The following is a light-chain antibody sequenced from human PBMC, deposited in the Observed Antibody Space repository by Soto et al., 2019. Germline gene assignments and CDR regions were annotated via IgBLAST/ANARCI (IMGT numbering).Light chain of an antibody. CDR1: SSDVGGYGL. V-gene: IGLV2-14*01. Sequence: QSVLTQPASVSGSPGQSIAISCTGTSSDVGGYGLVSWYQQHPGKAPKLMIYDVIHRPSGVSNRFSGSKSGNTASLTISGLQAEDEADYYCSSHTSTTTHVVFGGGTKLTVL. CDR2: DVI. CDR3: SSHTSTTTHVV. J-gene: IGLJ2*01.